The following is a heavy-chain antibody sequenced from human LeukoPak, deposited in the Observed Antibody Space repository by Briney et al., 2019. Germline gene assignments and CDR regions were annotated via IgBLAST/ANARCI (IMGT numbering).Heavy chain of an antibody. CDR2: ISSSGSTI. CDR1: GLTFSDYY. Sequence: GGSLRLSCAASGLTFSDYYMSWIRQAPGKGLEWVSYISSSGSTIYYADSVKGRFTISRDNAKNSLYLQMNSLRAEDTAVYYCARDSSGGNYYYYYYGMDVWGQGTTVTVSS. J-gene: IGHJ6*02. CDR3: ARDSSGGNYYYYYYGMDV. D-gene: IGHD4-23*01. V-gene: IGHV3-11*01.